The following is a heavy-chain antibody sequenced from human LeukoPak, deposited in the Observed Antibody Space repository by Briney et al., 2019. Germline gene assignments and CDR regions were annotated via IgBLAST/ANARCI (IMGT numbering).Heavy chain of an antibody. CDR1: GLTFSSYG. J-gene: IGHJ4*02. D-gene: IGHD6-19*01. Sequence: GGSLRLSCAASGLTFSSYGMHWVRQAPGKGLEWVAVISYDGSNKYYADSVKGRFAISRDNSKNTLYLQMNSLRAEDTAVYYCAKDADSGWYGPVDYWGQGTLVTVSS. V-gene: IGHV3-30*18. CDR3: AKDADSGWYGPVDY. CDR2: ISYDGSNK.